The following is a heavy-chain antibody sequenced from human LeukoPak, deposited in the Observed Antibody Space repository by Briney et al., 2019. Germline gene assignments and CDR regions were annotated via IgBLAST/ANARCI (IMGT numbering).Heavy chain of an antibody. D-gene: IGHD5-12*01. CDR2: IIPILGIA. J-gene: IGHJ6*02. CDR3: ARARHSGYDLAQIAHYYGMDV. V-gene: IGHV1-69*04. Sequence: ASVKVSCKASGGTFSSYAISWVRQAPGQGLEWMGRIIPILGIANYAQRFQGRVTITADKSTSTAYMELSSLRSEDTAVYYCARARHSGYDLAQIAHYYGMDVWSQGTTVTVSS. CDR1: GGTFSSYA.